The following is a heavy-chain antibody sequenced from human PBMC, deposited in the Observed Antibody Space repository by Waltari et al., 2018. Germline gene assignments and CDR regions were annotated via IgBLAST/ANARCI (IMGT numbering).Heavy chain of an antibody. CDR2: IYYSGST. CDR3: ARDKIAAADYYYGMDV. J-gene: IGHJ6*02. Sequence: GKGLGWIGYIYYSGSTYYNPSLKSRVTISVDTSKNQFSLKLSSVTAADTAVYYCARDKIAAADYYYGMDVWGQGTTVTVSS. D-gene: IGHD6-13*01. V-gene: IGHV4-31*02.